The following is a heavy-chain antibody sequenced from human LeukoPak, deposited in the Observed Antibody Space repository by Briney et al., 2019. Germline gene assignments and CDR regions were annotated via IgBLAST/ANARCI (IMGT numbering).Heavy chain of an antibody. V-gene: IGHV3-33*01. Sequence: GGSLRLSCVVSGFTFSSYDMHWVRQAPGKGLEWVAVIWYDGSNKYHADSVKGRFTISRDNSKNTLYLQMNSLRAEDTAVYYCARGLDLGYFQHWGQGTLVTVSS. D-gene: IGHD4-11*01. CDR1: GFTFSSYD. CDR3: ARGLDLGYFQH. J-gene: IGHJ1*01. CDR2: IWYDGSNK.